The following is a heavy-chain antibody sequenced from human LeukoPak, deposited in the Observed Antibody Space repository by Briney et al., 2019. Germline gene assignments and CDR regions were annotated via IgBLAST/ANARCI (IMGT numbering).Heavy chain of an antibody. CDR1: GGSISSSNYY. V-gene: IGHV4-39*07. CDR3: ARVRCSGGSCYRYYYYYMDV. D-gene: IGHD2-15*01. Sequence: SETLSLTCTVSGGSISSSNYYWGWIRQPPGKGLEWIGNIYYSGSTYYNPSLKSRVTISVDTSKNQFSLKLSSVTAADTAVYYCARVRCSGGSCYRYYYYYMDVWGKGTTVTVSS. J-gene: IGHJ6*03. CDR2: IYYSGST.